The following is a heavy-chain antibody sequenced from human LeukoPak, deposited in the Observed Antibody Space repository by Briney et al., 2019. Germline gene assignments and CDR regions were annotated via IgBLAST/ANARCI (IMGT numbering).Heavy chain of an antibody. V-gene: IGHV4-38-2*02. D-gene: IGHD6-19*01. Sequence: SETLSLTCTVSGYSISSGYYWGWIRQPPGKGLEWIGSIYHSGSTYYNPSHKSRVTISVDTSKNQFSLKLSSVTATDTAVYYCARDTKQWLVNVGYYYGMDVWGQGTTVTVSS. CDR1: GYSISSGYY. CDR2: IYHSGST. J-gene: IGHJ6*02. CDR3: ARDTKQWLVNVGYYYGMDV.